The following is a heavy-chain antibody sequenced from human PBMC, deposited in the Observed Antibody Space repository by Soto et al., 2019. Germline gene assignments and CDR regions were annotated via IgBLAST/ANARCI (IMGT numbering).Heavy chain of an antibody. J-gene: IGHJ6*02. V-gene: IGHV1-69*13. CDR2: IIPIFGTA. D-gene: IGHD6-6*01. CDR1: GGTFSSYA. Sequence: RASVKVSCKASGGTFSSYAISWVRQAPGQGLEWMGGIIPIFGTANYAQKFQGRVTITADESTSTAYMELSSLRSEDTAVYYCARDHSSSPKRMDVWGQGTTVTVSS. CDR3: ARDHSSSPKRMDV.